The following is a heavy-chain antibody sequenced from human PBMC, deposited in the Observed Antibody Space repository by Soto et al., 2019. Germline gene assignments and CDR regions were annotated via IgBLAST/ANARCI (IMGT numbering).Heavy chain of an antibody. J-gene: IGHJ4*02. CDR3: ARQRTGYFLC. V-gene: IGHV4-39*02. CDR2: ISYSGST. CDR1: GGAIDRGY. D-gene: IGHD3-9*01. Sequence: SDTLSLTCNVSGGAIDRGYWGLIRQPPGKGLECIGTISYSGSTYYNPSLRSRVAMSVHSAMNHFSLKMYSVTAADTAGYDCARQRTGYFLCWGKGARITVPS.